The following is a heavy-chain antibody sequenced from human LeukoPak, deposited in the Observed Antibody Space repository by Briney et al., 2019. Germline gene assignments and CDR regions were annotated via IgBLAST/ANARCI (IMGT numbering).Heavy chain of an antibody. J-gene: IGHJ5*02. CDR3: ARGYGDPERFDP. CDR1: GFTFSGYE. D-gene: IGHD4-17*01. V-gene: IGHV3-48*03. CDR2: ISSSGSTI. Sequence: PGGSLRLSCAASGFTFSGYEMNWVRQAPGKGLEWVSYISSSGSTIYYADSVKGRFTISRDNAKNSLYLQMNSLRAEDTAVYYCARGYGDPERFDPWGQGTLVTVSS.